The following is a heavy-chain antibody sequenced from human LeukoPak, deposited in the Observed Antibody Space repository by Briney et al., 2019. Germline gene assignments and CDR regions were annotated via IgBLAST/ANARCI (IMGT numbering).Heavy chain of an antibody. V-gene: IGHV3-7*03. CDR3: AKEGRSLQTY. CDR1: GFTFSSDA. CDR2: IKEDGTET. D-gene: IGHD5-24*01. J-gene: IGHJ4*02. Sequence: PGGSLRLSCTASGFTFSSDAMNWVRQAPGKGLEWVANIKEDGTETYYVDSVKGRFTISRDNAKNSLYLQMNSLRVEDTAVYYCAKEGRSLQTYWGQGTLVTVSS.